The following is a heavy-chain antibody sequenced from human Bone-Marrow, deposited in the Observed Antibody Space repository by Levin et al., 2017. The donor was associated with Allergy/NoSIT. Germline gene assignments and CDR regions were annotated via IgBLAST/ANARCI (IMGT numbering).Heavy chain of an antibody. V-gene: IGHV5-10-1*01. Sequence: NRGESLKISCKGSGYSFSSYYLSWVRQMPGKGLEWMGRIDPSDSYTYYSPSFQGHVTISADKSISTAYLQWSSLKASDTAMYYCARHYYGSGRLNYWGQGTLVTVSS. J-gene: IGHJ4*02. CDR1: GYSFSSYY. D-gene: IGHD3-10*01. CDR3: ARHYYGSGRLNY. CDR2: IDPSDSYT.